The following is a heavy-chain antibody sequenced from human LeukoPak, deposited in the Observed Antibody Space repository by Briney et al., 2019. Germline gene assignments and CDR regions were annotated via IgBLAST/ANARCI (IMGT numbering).Heavy chain of an antibody. D-gene: IGHD5-18*01. Sequence: PSETLSLTCSVSGGSISSYYWSWIRQPPGKGLEWIGYIYYSGSTNYNPSLKSRVTILVDTSKNQFSLKLSSLTAADTAVYYCARARGYSYGYWFDPWGQGTLVTVSS. J-gene: IGHJ5*02. CDR3: ARARGYSYGYWFDP. CDR2: IYYSGST. CDR1: GGSISSYY. V-gene: IGHV4-59*01.